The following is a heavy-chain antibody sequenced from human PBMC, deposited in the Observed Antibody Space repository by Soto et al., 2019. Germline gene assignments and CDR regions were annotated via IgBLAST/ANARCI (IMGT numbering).Heavy chain of an antibody. J-gene: IGHJ4*02. Sequence: GVSLRLSCAASGFSFTSHAMSWVRQAPGKGLEWVSAFTETGAFTWYANSVKGRFTISRDTSKNTLYLQMNSLRAEDTAVYYCARGSASFRPYYFDHWGQGTPVTVSS. V-gene: IGHV3-23*01. CDR3: ARGSASFRPYYFDH. D-gene: IGHD2-21*01. CDR2: FTETGAFT. CDR1: GFSFTSHA.